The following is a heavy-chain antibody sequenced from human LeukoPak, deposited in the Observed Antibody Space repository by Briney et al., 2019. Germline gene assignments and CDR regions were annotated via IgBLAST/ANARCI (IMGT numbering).Heavy chain of an antibody. CDR3: AKDHGFYSSGWNPLFDY. V-gene: IGHV3-23*01. J-gene: IGHJ4*02. CDR1: GFTFRTYA. CDR2: TGSNGVT. D-gene: IGHD6-19*01. Sequence: GGSLRLSCTGSGFTFRTYAFSWVRQAPGKGLEWVSATGSNGVTYYADSVKGRFTISRDNSKNTLYLQMNSLRAEDTAVYYCAKDHGFYSSGWNPLFDYWGRGTLVTVSS.